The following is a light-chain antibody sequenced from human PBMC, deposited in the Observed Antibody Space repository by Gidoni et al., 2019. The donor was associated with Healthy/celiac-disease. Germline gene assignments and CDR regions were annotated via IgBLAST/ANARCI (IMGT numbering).Light chain of an antibody. CDR3: QQRSNWPGT. CDR1: QSVSSY. V-gene: IGKV3-11*01. CDR2: DAS. Sequence: EIVLPPSPATLSLSPGERATLSCRASQSVSSYLAWYQQKPGQAPRLLIYDASNRATGIPARCSGSGAGKDFTITSSSQEHEDVAVYYCQQRSNWPGTFGQGTKMEIK. J-gene: IGKJ1*01.